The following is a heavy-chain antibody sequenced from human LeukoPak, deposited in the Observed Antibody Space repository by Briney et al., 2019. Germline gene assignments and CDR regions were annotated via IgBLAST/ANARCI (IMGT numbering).Heavy chain of an antibody. CDR1: GFTVSSNY. CDR3: ARGVVEMATIYYFDY. V-gene: IGHV3-66*01. Sequence: PGGSLRLSCAASGFTVSSNYMSWVRQAPGKGLEWVSVIYSGGSTYYADSVKGRFTISRDNSKNTLYLQMNSLRAEDTAVYYCARGVVEMATIYYFDYWGQGTLVTVSS. CDR2: IYSGGST. D-gene: IGHD5-24*01. J-gene: IGHJ4*02.